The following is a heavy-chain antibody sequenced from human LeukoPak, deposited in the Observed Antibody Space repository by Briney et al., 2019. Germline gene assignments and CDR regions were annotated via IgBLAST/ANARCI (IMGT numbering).Heavy chain of an antibody. V-gene: IGHV3-7*01. D-gene: IGHD1-1*01. CDR2: IKQDGSET. Sequence: GGSLRLSCAVPGFSFCVYWMSWVRHAPGKGLECVGNIKQDGSETNYVDAVRGRFTIPRDNAKNSLSRQMNSLRSEYATLYSCARNERADIWGQGTMVSVSS. CDR3: ARNERADI. CDR1: GFSFCVYW. J-gene: IGHJ3*02.